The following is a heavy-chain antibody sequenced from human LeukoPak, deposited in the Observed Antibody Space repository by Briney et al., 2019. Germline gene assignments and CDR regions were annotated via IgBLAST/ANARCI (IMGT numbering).Heavy chain of an antibody. D-gene: IGHD5-18*01. V-gene: IGHV4-30-4*01. Sequence: SETLSLTCTVSGGSISIGDYYWSWIRQPPGQGLEWIGYIYYSGSTYYNPSLKSRVTISVDTSKNQFSLKLSSVTAADTAEYYCATAPPDTAMAYGTHFDYWGQGTLVTVSS. J-gene: IGHJ4*02. CDR2: IYYSGST. CDR3: ATAPPDTAMAYGTHFDY. CDR1: GGSISIGDYY.